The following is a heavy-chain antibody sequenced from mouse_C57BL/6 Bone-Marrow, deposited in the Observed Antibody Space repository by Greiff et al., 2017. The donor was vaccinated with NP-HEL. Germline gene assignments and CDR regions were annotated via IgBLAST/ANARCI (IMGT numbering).Heavy chain of an antibody. D-gene: IGHD3-2*02. CDR3: ARAGVVGYFDY. J-gene: IGHJ2*01. CDR2: INYDGSST. V-gene: IGHV5-16*01. Sequence: EVQLVESEGGLVQPGSSMKLSCTASGFTFSDYYMAWVRQVPEKGLEWVANINYDGSSTYYLDSLKSRFIISRDNAKNILYLQMSSLKSEDTATYYCARAGVVGYFDYWGQGTTLTVSS. CDR1: GFTFSDYY.